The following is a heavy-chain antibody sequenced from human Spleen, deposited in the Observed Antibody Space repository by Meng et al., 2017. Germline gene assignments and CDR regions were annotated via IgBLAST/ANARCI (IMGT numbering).Heavy chain of an antibody. CDR3: AREALTNRGYSYGQNGYYFDY. Sequence: GSLRLSCAVSGYSITGSYNWGWIRQSPGKGLEWIGSIYQSGSTYYNPSLKSRVTMSADTSKNQFSLKLSSVTAADTAVYYCAREALTNRGYSYGQNGYYFDYWGQGTLVTVSS. J-gene: IGHJ4*02. CDR2: IYQSGST. D-gene: IGHD5-18*01. CDR1: GYSITGSYN. V-gene: IGHV4-38-2*02.